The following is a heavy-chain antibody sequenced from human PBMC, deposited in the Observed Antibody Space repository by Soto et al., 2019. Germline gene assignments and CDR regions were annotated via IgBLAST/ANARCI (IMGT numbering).Heavy chain of an antibody. CDR2: IIPILGIA. D-gene: IGHD6-13*01. Sequence: QVQLVQSGAEVKKPGSSVKVSCKASGGTFSSYTISWVRQAPGQGLEWMGRIIPILGIANYAQKFQGRVTITADKXTXXAYRELSSLRSEDTAVYYCASGGGIAAAGPNWFDPWGQGTLVTVSS. CDR3: ASGGGIAAAGPNWFDP. CDR1: GGTFSSYT. V-gene: IGHV1-69*02. J-gene: IGHJ5*02.